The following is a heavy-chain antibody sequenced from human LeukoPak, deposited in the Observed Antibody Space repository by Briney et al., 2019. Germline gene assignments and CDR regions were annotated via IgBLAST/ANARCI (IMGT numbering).Heavy chain of an antibody. Sequence: PGGSLRLSCAASGFTFSDYYMSWIRQAPGKGLEWVSYISSSGSTIYYADSVKGRFTISRDNAKNSLYLQMNSLRAEDTAVYYCAKEVIVGVSFDYWGQGTLVTVSS. CDR2: ISSSGSTI. D-gene: IGHD1-26*01. CDR1: GFTFSDYY. J-gene: IGHJ4*02. CDR3: AKEVIVGVSFDY. V-gene: IGHV3-11*01.